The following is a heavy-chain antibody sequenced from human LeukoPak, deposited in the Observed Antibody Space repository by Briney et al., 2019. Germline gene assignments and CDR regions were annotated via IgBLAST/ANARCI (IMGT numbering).Heavy chain of an antibody. CDR3: ARDYDSSGYGVYYYYYYMDV. CDR1: GFTFSSYE. Sequence: GGSLRLPCAASGFTFSSYEMNWVRQAPGKGLEWVSYISSNGSTIYYADSVKGRFTTSRDNAKNSLYLQMNSLRAEDTAVYYCARDYDSSGYGVYYYYYYMDVWGKGTTVTVSS. J-gene: IGHJ6*03. CDR2: ISSNGSTI. D-gene: IGHD3-22*01. V-gene: IGHV3-48*03.